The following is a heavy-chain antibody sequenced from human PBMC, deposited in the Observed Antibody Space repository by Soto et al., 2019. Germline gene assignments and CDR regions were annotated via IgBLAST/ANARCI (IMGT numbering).Heavy chain of an antibody. Sequence: PSETLSLTCTVSGGSISSGDYYWSWIRQPPGKGLEWIGYIYYSGSTYYNPSLKSRVTISVDTSKNQFSLKLSSVTAADTAVYYCARDEFGRDGYNFRYWGQGTLVTVSS. J-gene: IGHJ4*02. D-gene: IGHD5-12*01. CDR1: GGSISSGDYY. V-gene: IGHV4-30-4*01. CDR2: IYYSGST. CDR3: ARDEFGRDGYNFRY.